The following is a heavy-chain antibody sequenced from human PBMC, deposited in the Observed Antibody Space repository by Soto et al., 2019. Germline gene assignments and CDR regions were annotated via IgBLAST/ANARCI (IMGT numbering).Heavy chain of an antibody. CDR3: ARGGRRFLEWLTPYYYYGMDV. CDR2: IYYSGST. Sequence: SEALSITCTVSGGSISSYYWSWIRQPPGKGLEWIGYIYYSGSTNYNPSLKSRVTISVDTSKNQFSLKLSSVTAADTAVYYCARGGRRFLEWLTPYYYYGMDVWGQGTTVTVS. CDR1: GGSISSYY. J-gene: IGHJ6*02. V-gene: IGHV4-59*01. D-gene: IGHD3-3*01.